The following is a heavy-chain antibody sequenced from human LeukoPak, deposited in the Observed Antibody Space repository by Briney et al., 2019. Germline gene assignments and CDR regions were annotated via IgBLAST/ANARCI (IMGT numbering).Heavy chain of an antibody. CDR2: IKSDGSVP. Sequence: GGSLRLSCAVSGFTFSNYWMHWVRHVPGKGVLWVSRIKSDGSVPKYADSVRGRFTISGDNAKNTLYLQMNSLRAEDTAVYYCARDRRAADTDFDSWGQGTLVTVSS. D-gene: IGHD6-13*01. V-gene: IGHV3-74*03. CDR3: ARDRRAADTDFDS. CDR1: GFTFSNYW. J-gene: IGHJ4*02.